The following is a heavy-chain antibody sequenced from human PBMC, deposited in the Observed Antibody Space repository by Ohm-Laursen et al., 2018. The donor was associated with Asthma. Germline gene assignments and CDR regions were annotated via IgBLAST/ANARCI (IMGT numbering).Heavy chain of an antibody. CDR2: INSDGRNT. Sequence: SLRLSCAASGFTFTTFWMHWVRQAPGKGLVWVSRINSDGRNTIYADSVKGRFTISRDNAKSTLYLQMNSLRPEDTAVYFCASSRYSYSLAWGQGTLVTVSS. J-gene: IGHJ5*02. CDR1: GFTFTTFW. CDR3: ASSRYSYSLA. D-gene: IGHD3-16*02. V-gene: IGHV3-74*01.